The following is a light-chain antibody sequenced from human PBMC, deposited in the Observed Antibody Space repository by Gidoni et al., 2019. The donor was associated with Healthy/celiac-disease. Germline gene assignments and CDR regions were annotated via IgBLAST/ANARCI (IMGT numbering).Light chain of an antibody. CDR2: GNS. V-gene: IGLV1-40*01. J-gene: IGLJ2*01. CDR3: QSYDSSLSGSVV. CDR1: SSNIGAGYD. Sequence: QSVLTQPPSVSGAPGQRVTISCTGSSSNIGAGYDVHWYQQLPGTAPKRLIYGNSNRPSRVPDRFSGSKSGTSASLAITGLQAEDEADYYCQSYDSSLSGSVVFGGGTKLTVL.